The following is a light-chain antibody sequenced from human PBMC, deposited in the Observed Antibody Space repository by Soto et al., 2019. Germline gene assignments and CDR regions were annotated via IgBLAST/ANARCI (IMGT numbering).Light chain of an antibody. CDR2: GAS. J-gene: IGKJ1*01. CDR3: QQDNNWPPWT. CDR1: QSVSNN. Sequence: EIVMTQSPATLSVSPGERVTLSCRASQSVSNNLAWYQQKPGQTPRLLIYGASTRATGIPARFSCGGSGTEFTLTISSLPSEDFSVYLCQQDNNWPPWTFGQGTKVEIK. V-gene: IGKV3-15*01.